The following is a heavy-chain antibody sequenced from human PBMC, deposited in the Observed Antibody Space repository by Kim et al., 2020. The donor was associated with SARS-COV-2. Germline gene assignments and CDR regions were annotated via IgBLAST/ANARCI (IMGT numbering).Heavy chain of an antibody. CDR3: ARGSSPPDAFDI. J-gene: IGHJ3*02. D-gene: IGHD1-26*01. V-gene: IGHV5-51*01. Sequence: RYSPSFQSQVTISADKSISTAYRQWSSLKASDTAMYYCARGSSPPDAFDIWGQGTMVTVSS.